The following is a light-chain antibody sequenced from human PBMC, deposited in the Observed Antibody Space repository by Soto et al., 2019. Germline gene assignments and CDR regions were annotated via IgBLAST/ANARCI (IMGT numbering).Light chain of an antibody. J-gene: IGKJ3*01. CDR3: QQSYSMGFT. Sequence: DIQMTQSPSSLSASVRDRVTITCRASQSISSYLNWYQQKPGKAPKLLIYAASSLQSGVPSRFSGSGSGTDFTLTISSLQPEDFATYYCQQSYSMGFTFGPGTKVDIK. CDR1: QSISSY. V-gene: IGKV1-39*01. CDR2: AAS.